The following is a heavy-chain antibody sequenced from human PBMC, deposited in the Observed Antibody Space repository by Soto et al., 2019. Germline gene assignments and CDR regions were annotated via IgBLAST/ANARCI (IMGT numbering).Heavy chain of an antibody. CDR1: GFTFSSYA. J-gene: IGHJ4*02. Sequence: EVPLLESGGGLVQPGGPLRLSCAASGFTFSSYAMSWVRQAPGKGLECVSAIRGSGGSTYYADSVKGRFTISRDNSKNTLYLQMNSLRAEDTAVYYCAKESGSGSFVAYWGQGTLVTVSS. D-gene: IGHD3-10*01. CDR2: IRGSGGST. CDR3: AKESGSGSFVAY. V-gene: IGHV3-23*01.